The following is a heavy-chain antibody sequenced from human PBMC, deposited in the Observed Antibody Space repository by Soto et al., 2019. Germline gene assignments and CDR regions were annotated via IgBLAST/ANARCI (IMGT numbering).Heavy chain of an antibody. Sequence: QVQLVQSGAEVKKPGSSVKVSCKASGGTFSSYAISWVRQAPGQGRWWMGGIIPIFGPATYVHKFQRRVTITSDEYTTTAYMELSSLRSEDTAVYYCARRKTGYCSGGSFYTYYYYGMDVWGQGPTVTVSS. CDR3: ARRKTGYCSGGSFYTYYYYGMDV. D-gene: IGHD2-15*01. V-gene: IGHV1-69*05. CDR1: GGTFSSYA. J-gene: IGHJ6*01. CDR2: IIPIFGPA.